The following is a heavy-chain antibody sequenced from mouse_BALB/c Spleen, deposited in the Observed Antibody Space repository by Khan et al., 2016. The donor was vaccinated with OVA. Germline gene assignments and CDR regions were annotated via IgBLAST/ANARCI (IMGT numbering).Heavy chain of an antibody. CDR1: GYTFPSYW. CDR2: IFPGTGTT. D-gene: IGHD2-1*01. CDR3: ARGYFGNYEFVY. V-gene: IGHV1S132*01. J-gene: IGHJ3*01. Sequence: QVQLQQSGAELVKPGTSVKLSCKTSGYTFPSYWIQWVKQRPGQGLGWIGQIFPGTGTTYYNENFKDKATLTVDTSSSSAYMQLTSLTSEDASVYFCARGYFGNYEFVYWGQVTLVTVSP.